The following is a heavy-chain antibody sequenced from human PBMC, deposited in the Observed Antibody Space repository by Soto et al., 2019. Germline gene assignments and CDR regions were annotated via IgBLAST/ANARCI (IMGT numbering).Heavy chain of an antibody. Sequence: GGSLRLSCVASGFTFTNYAINWVRQAPGKGLEWVSGIGVSGASTYYADSVKGRFTVSRDNSKNTVYLQMNSLRVEDTAVYFCAKGMYNYDSSGYRLFDYWGQGTRVTVSS. CDR1: GFTFTNYA. CDR3: AKGMYNYDSSGYRLFDY. CDR2: IGVSGAST. V-gene: IGHV3-23*01. J-gene: IGHJ4*02. D-gene: IGHD3-22*01.